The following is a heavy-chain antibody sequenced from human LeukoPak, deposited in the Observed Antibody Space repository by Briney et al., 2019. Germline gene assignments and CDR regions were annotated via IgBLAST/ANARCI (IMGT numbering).Heavy chain of an antibody. V-gene: IGHV1-69*05. D-gene: IGHD4-23*01. CDR3: ARDPPTCGGNSGYFDY. Sequence: SVKVSCKASGGTFSSYAISWVRQAPGQGLEWMGGIIPIFGTANYAQKFQGRVTITTDESTSTAYMELSSLRSEDTAVYYCARDPPTCGGNSGYFDYWGQGTLVTVSS. CDR2: IIPIFGTA. J-gene: IGHJ4*02. CDR1: GGTFSSYA.